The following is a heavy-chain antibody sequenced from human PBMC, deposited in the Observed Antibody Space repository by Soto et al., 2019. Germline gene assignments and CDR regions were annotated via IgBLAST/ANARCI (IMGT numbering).Heavy chain of an antibody. CDR3: ARVSLGYCSSTSCYETRFDY. CDR2: IIPILGIA. D-gene: IGHD2-2*01. J-gene: IGHJ4*02. CDR1: GGTFSSYT. Sequence: GASVKVSCKASGGTFSSYTISWVRQAPGQGLEWMGKIIPILGIANYAQKFQGRVTITADNSTSTAYLELSSLRSEDTAVYYFARVSLGYCSSTSCYETRFDYWGQGTLVTVSS. V-gene: IGHV1-69*02.